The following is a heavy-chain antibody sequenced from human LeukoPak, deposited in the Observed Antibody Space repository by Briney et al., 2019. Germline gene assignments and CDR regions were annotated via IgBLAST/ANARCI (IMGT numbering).Heavy chain of an antibody. CDR2: ISDSGGST. CDR3: AKDYSGWYKLLLDY. J-gene: IGHJ4*02. CDR1: GITLSNYG. V-gene: IGHV3-23*01. Sequence: GGSLRLSCAVSGITLSNYGMTWVRQAPGKGLEWVAGISDSGGSTYYADSVKGRFTISRDNSKNTLYLRMNSLRAEDTAVYYCAKDYSGWYKLLLDYWGQGTLVTVSS. D-gene: IGHD6-19*01.